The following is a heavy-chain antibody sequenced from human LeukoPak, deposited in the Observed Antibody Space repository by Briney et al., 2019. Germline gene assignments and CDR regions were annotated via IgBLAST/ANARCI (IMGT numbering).Heavy chain of an antibody. CDR2: INHSGST. CDR3: ARQRDSSSYRAKYNWFDP. D-gene: IGHD6-13*01. J-gene: IGHJ5*02. V-gene: IGHV4-34*01. Sequence: SETLSLTCAVYGGSFSGYYWSWIRQPPGKGLEWIGEINHSGSTNYNPSLKSRVTISVDTSKNQFSLKLSSVTAADTAVYYCARQRDSSSYRAKYNWFDPWGQGTLVTVSS. CDR1: GGSFSGYY.